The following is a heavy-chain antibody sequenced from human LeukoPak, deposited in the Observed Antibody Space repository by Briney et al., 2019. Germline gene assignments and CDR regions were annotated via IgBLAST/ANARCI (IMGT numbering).Heavy chain of an antibody. V-gene: IGHV4-39*07. J-gene: IGHJ4*02. CDR2: IYYSGST. CDR3: ARVSGDDYGDYLHY. D-gene: IGHD4-17*01. CDR1: GGSISSSSYY. Sequence: PSETLSLTCTVSGGSISSSSYYWGWIRQPPGKGLEWIGSIYYSGSTYYNPSLKSRVTISVDTSKNQFSLKLSSVTAADTAVYYCARVSGDDYGDYLHYWGQGTLVTVSS.